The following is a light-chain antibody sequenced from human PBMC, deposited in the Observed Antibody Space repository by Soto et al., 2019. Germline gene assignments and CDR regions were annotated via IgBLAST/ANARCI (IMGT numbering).Light chain of an antibody. CDR1: SSNIGNNF. CDR3: GTWDTTLSVVV. Sequence: QSVLTQPPSVSAAPGQEVTVSCSGSSSNIGNNFVSWYRQLPGTAPKLLIYDNDRRPSGIPDRFSGSKSGTSATLGITGLQTGDEADYYCGTWDTTLSVVVFGGGTKVTVL. CDR2: DND. J-gene: IGLJ3*02. V-gene: IGLV1-51*01.